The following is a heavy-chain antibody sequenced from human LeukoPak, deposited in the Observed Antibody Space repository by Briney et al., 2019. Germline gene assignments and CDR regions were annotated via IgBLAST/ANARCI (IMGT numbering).Heavy chain of an antibody. CDR3: ARFDY. J-gene: IGHJ4*02. Sequence: GGSLRLSCAASGFTFNNYGLHWVRQAPGKGLEWVAVINYDGSNKYYADSVKGRFTISRDNSQNTLYLQMNGLRAEDTAVYYCARFDYWGQGTLVTVSS. CDR2: INYDGSNK. V-gene: IGHV3-33*01. CDR1: GFTFNNYG.